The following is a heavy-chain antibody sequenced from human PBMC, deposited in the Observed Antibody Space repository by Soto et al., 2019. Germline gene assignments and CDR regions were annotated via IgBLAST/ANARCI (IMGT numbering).Heavy chain of an antibody. D-gene: IGHD1-26*01. CDR2: IYYSGST. Sequence: SETLSLTCTVSGGSISSGGHYWSWIRQHPGKGLEWIGYIYYSGSTYYNPSLKSRVTISVDTSKNQFSLKLSSVTAADTAVYYCARGPGEATTRNFDYRGQGTLVTVSA. CDR3: ARGPGEATTRNFDY. V-gene: IGHV4-31*03. J-gene: IGHJ4*02. CDR1: GGSISSGGHY.